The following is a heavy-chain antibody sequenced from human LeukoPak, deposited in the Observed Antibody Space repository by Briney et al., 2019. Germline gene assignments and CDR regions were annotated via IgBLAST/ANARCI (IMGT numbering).Heavy chain of an antibody. D-gene: IGHD3-3*01. V-gene: IGHV3-23*01. Sequence: PGGSPRLSCEASGFTFRSYAMTWVRQAPGKGLGWVSAISGSGAKTYYADSVKGRSTISRDNSRNTLYLQMNSLGAEDTAVYYCAQGDSYYDFLLSVWGQGTMVTVSS. J-gene: IGHJ3*01. CDR1: GFTFRSYA. CDR2: ISGSGAKT. CDR3: AQGDSYYDFLLSV.